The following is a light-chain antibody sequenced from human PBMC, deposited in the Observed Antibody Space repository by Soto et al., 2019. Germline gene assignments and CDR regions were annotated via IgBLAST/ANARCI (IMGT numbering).Light chain of an antibody. Sequence: EIVLTQSPGTLSLSPGERATLSCRASQTVSSSYLAWYQKKPGQAPRLLIYGASSRATGIPDRFSGGGSGTDFTLIISRLEPEDFAVYYCQQYGRSPCTFGQGTKVEIK. V-gene: IGKV3-20*01. CDR1: QTVSSSY. CDR2: GAS. J-gene: IGKJ2*02. CDR3: QQYGRSPCT.